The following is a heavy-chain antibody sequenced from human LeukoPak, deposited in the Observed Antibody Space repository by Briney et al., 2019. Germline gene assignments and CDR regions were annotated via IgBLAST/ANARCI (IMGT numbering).Heavy chain of an antibody. CDR1: GFTFIKSG. CDR2: ISDAKHYT. D-gene: IGHD6-19*01. CDR3: AKGKRGSDWGSYFDL. Sequence: GGSQRLSCAASGFTFIKSGMAWVRQAPGKGLEWVSSISDAKHYTFYVDSVRGRFTISRDDAKSTLYLQMNSLRAEDTAVYYCAKGKRGSDWGSYFDLWGQGPLVTVSS. J-gene: IGHJ4*02. V-gene: IGHV3-23*01.